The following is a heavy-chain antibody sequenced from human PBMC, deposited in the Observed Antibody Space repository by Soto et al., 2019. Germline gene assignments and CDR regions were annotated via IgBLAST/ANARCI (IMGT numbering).Heavy chain of an antibody. D-gene: IGHD4-17*01. V-gene: IGHV3-9*02. CDR1: GFIADDYA. J-gene: IGHJ4*02. CDR2: ISSNSETT. CDR3: AKDMKWGGMTTIHYFDS. Sequence: EMQLVESGGGLVQPGRSLRLSCVGSGFIADDYAMHWVRQPPGKGLEWVSGISSNSETTNYADSVKGRFTISRDNAKNSRFLQMNSLRPEDTALYSCAKDMKWGGMTTIHYFDSWGQGTLVTVSS.